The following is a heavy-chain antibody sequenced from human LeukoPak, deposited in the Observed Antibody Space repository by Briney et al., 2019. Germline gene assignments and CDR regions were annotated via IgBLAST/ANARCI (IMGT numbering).Heavy chain of an antibody. J-gene: IGHJ4*02. Sequence: SETLSLTCTVSGGSISSYYWSWLRQPPGKGLEWIGYIYYSGSMYYNPSLKSRLTISVDTSKNQFSLKLRSVTAADTAAYYCARQTTVISFDYWGQGALVTVSS. D-gene: IGHD4-17*01. CDR1: GGSISSYY. CDR2: IYYSGSM. V-gene: IGHV4-59*08. CDR3: ARQTTVISFDY.